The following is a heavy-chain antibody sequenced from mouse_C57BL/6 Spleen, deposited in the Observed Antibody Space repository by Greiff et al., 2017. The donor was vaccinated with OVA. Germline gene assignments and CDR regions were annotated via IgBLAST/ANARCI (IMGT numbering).Heavy chain of an antibody. CDR1: GYTFTSYW. CDR3: ARGGVYYGNYGVFAY. V-gene: IGHV1-61*01. CDR2: IYPSDSET. D-gene: IGHD2-1*01. J-gene: IGHJ3*01. Sequence: QVQLQQPGAELVRPGSSVKLSCKASGYTFTSYWMDWVKQRPGQGLEWIGNIYPSDSETHYNQKFKDKATLTVDKSSSTAYMQLSSLTSEDSAVYYCARGGVYYGNYGVFAYWGQGTLVTVSA.